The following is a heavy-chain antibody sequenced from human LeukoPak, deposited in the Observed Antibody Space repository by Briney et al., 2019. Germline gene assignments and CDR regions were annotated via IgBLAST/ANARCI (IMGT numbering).Heavy chain of an antibody. D-gene: IGHD3-10*01. CDR2: ISYDGSNK. CDR1: GFTFSSYA. Sequence: PGGSLRLSCAASGFTFSSYAMHWVRQAPGKGLEWVAVISYDGSNKYYADSVKGRFTISRDNSKNTLYLQMNSLRAEDTAVYYCARDHITMVRGVIGAFDIWGQGTMVTVSS. CDR3: ARDHITMVRGVIGAFDI. J-gene: IGHJ3*02. V-gene: IGHV3-30-3*01.